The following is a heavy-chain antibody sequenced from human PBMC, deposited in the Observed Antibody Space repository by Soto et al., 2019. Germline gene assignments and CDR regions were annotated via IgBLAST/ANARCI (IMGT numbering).Heavy chain of an antibody. Sequence: EVQLVESGGGLVQPGRSLRLSCAASGFSFDEYAMHWVRQAPGKGLEWVSGISWNSGTMGYGDSVKGRFIISRDNAKNSLYLQMNSLRAEDTALYYCAKGFCSNTRCLTYSYMDVWGKGTTVTVSS. J-gene: IGHJ6*03. V-gene: IGHV3-9*01. D-gene: IGHD2-2*01. CDR3: AKGFCSNTRCLTYSYMDV. CDR2: ISWNSGTM. CDR1: GFSFDEYA.